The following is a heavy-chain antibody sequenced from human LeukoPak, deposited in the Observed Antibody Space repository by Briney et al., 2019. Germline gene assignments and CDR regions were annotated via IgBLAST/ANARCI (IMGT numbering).Heavy chain of an antibody. CDR3: ARTYYYDSSGSSDDVFDI. V-gene: IGHV5-51*01. CDR1: GYSFTTYW. J-gene: IGHJ3*02. D-gene: IGHD3-22*01. Sequence: GESLKISCKGSGYSFTTYWIAWVRQMPGKGLAWMGIIYPGDSDIRYSPSFQCLVTISADKSISTAYLQWSSLQDSDTAIYYCARTYYYDSSGSSDDVFDIWGQGTMVTVSS. CDR2: IYPGDSDI.